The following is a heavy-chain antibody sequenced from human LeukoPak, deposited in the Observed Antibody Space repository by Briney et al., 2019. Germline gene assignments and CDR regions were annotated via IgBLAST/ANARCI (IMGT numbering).Heavy chain of an antibody. Sequence: PSETLSLTCTVSGGSISSYYWSWIRQPPGKGLEWIGYIYTSGSTNYNPSLKSRVTISVDTSKNQFSLKLSSVTTADTAVYYCARHVPDGIIMPRDYYYYYYMDVWGKGTTVTVSS. V-gene: IGHV4-4*09. D-gene: IGHD3-10*01. CDR2: IYTSGST. CDR3: ARHVPDGIIMPRDYYYYYYMDV. J-gene: IGHJ6*03. CDR1: GGSISSYY.